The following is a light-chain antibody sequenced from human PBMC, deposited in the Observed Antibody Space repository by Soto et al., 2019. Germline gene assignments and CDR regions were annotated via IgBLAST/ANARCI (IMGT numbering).Light chain of an antibody. CDR3: QQYGTSLVT. V-gene: IGKV3-20*01. CDR2: AAS. Sequence: IVLTQSPGTQSLSPGEXATLSCRASYPVTSSYVAWYQQKPGQAPRLLIYAASSRATGIPDRFSGSGSGTDFTLTLSSLEPEDFAVYYCQQYGTSLVTFGPGTKVDIK. CDR1: YPVTSSY. J-gene: IGKJ3*01.